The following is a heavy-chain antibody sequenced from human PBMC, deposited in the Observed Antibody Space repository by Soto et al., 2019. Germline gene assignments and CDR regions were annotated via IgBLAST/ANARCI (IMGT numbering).Heavy chain of an antibody. CDR1: GDSVSSNSAA. Sequence: QTLSLTCAISGDSVSSNSAAWNWIRQSPSRGLEWLGRTYYRSKWYNDYAVSVKSRITINPDTSKNQFSLQLNPVTPEDTAVYYCARESYHYDYVWGSYRSRHNWFDPWGQGTLVTVSS. CDR2: TYYRSKWYN. CDR3: ARESYHYDYVWGSYRSRHNWFDP. J-gene: IGHJ5*02. V-gene: IGHV6-1*01. D-gene: IGHD3-16*02.